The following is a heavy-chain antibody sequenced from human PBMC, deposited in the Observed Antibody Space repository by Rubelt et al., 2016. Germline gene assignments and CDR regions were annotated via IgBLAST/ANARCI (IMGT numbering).Heavy chain of an antibody. V-gene: IGHV4-59*01. CDR1: GGSISSYY. CDR3: ARHLQKYYYYGMDV. CDR2: IYYSGST. J-gene: IGHJ6*02. Sequence: VQLQESGPGLVKPSETLSLTCTVSGGSISSYYWSWIRQPPGKGLEWIGYIYYSGSTNYNPSLKSRVTISVDTSKNQFSLKLSSVTAADTAVYYGARHLQKYYYYGMDVWGQGTTVTVSS.